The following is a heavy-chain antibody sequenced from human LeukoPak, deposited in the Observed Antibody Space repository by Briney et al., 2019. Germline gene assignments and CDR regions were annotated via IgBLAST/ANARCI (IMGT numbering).Heavy chain of an antibody. Sequence: PGGSLRLSCAASGFTFSSYEMNWVRQAPGKGLEWVSYISSSGSTIYYADSVNGRFTISRDNAKNSLYLQMNSLRAEDTAVYYCARGGLRYFDWLGYFDYWGQGTLVTVSS. J-gene: IGHJ4*02. CDR1: GFTFSSYE. V-gene: IGHV3-48*03. D-gene: IGHD3-9*01. CDR2: ISSSGSTI. CDR3: ARGGLRYFDWLGYFDY.